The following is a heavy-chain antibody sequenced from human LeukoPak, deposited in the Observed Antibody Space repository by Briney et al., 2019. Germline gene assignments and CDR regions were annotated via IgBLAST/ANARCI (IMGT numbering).Heavy chain of an antibody. Sequence: PGGSLRLSCAASGFTFSSYGMHWVRQAPGKGLEWVAFIRYDGSNKYYADSVKGRFTISRDNSKNTLYLQMNSLRAEDTAVYYCAKDGLVGLSYWFDPWGQGTLVTVSS. V-gene: IGHV3-30*02. CDR2: IRYDGSNK. CDR1: GFTFSSYG. CDR3: AKDGLVGLSYWFDP. J-gene: IGHJ5*02. D-gene: IGHD2-2*01.